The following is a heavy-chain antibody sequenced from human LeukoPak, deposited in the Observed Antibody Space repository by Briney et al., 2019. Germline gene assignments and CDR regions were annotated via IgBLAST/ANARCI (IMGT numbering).Heavy chain of an antibody. CDR2: IIPILGIA. Sequence: ASVKVSCKASGGTFSSYAISWVRQAPGQGLEWMGRIIPILGIANYAQKFQGRVTITADKSTSTAYMGLSSLRSEDTAVYYCASEYSSSWYQSFYYYYMDVWGKGTTVTVSS. CDR1: GGTFSSYA. CDR3: ASEYSSSWYQSFYYYYMDV. V-gene: IGHV1-69*04. J-gene: IGHJ6*03. D-gene: IGHD6-13*01.